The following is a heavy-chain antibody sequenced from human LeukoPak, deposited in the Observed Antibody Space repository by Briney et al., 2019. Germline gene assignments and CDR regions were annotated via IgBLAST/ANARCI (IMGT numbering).Heavy chain of an antibody. CDR1: GFTFSSYG. V-gene: IGHV3-48*04. Sequence: GGSLRLSCAASGFTFSSYGMSWVRQAPGKGLEWVSYISSSGTTIYYADSVKGRFTISRDNAKNSLYLQMNSLRAEDTAVYYCARRRDSGSLQHFDYWGQGTLVTVSS. D-gene: IGHD1-26*01. CDR2: ISSSGTTI. J-gene: IGHJ4*02. CDR3: ARRRDSGSLQHFDY.